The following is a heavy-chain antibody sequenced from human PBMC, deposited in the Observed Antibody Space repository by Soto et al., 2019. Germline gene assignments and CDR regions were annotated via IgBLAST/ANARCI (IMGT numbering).Heavy chain of an antibody. J-gene: IGHJ6*03. D-gene: IGHD3-10*01. CDR3: AKGPYYYGSGSYYYYYMDV. CDR2: ISGGGGST. V-gene: IGHV3-23*01. Sequence: GGSLRLSCAASGFTFSSYAMSWVRQAPGKGLEWVSAISGGGGSTYYADSVKGRFTISRDNSKNTLYLQMNSLGAEDTAVYYCAKGPYYYGSGSYYYYYMDVWGKGTTVTVSS. CDR1: GFTFSSYA.